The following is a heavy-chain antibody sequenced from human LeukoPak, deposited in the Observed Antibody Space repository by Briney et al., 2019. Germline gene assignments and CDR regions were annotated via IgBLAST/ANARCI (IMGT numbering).Heavy chain of an antibody. CDR1: GDSISSSSYY. D-gene: IGHD6-19*01. V-gene: IGHV4-39*01. Sequence: PSETLSLTCTVSGDSISSSSYYWGWIRQPPGKGLEGIGSISYSGTTYYTPSLTSQVTISVDKSKNQFSLKLSSVTAADTDVYYCARQGGSSGWYLIDWFHSWGQGTLVTVSS. CDR2: ISYSGTT. CDR3: ARQGGSSGWYLIDWFHS. J-gene: IGHJ5*01.